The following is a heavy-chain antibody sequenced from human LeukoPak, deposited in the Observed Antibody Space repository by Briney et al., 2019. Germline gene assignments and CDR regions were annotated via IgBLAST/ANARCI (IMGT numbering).Heavy chain of an antibody. CDR2: IRSKPNNYAT. J-gene: IGHJ4*02. D-gene: IGHD4-17*01. CDR1: GFIFSRYG. Sequence: GGSLRLSCAASGFIFSRYGMSWVRQAPGKGREGVGRIRSKPNNYATAYAAPVTGRCTSSRDDSKHTAYLQMTSPNIETTAVYYSTRPRYGDSGGDFDYWGQGTVVTVSS. V-gene: IGHV3-73*01. CDR3: TRPRYGDSGGDFDY.